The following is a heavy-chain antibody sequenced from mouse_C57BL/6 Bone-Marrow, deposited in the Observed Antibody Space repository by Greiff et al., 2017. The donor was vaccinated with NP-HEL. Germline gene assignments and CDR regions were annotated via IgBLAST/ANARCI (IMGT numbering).Heavy chain of an antibody. CDR2: IDPSDSYT. CDR1: GYTFTSYW. V-gene: IGHV1-69*01. J-gene: IGHJ4*01. D-gene: IGHD2-3*01. CDR3: AREDGYYFYAMDY. Sequence: VQLQQPGAELVMPGASVKLSCKASGYTFTSYWMHWVKQRPGQGLEWIGEIDPSDSYTNYNQKFKGKSTLTVDKSSSTAYMQLSSRTSEDSAVYYCAREDGYYFYAMDYWGQGTSVTVSS.